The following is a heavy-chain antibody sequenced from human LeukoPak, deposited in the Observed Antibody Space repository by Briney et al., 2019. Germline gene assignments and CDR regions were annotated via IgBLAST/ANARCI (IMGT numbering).Heavy chain of an antibody. J-gene: IGHJ4*02. D-gene: IGHD3-3*01. CDR2: ISSSVSTK. V-gene: IGHV3-48*02. CDR1: GFTLSSYS. CDR3: ARDLFFDAY. Sequence: GGSLRLSSAASGFTLSSYSMNWGRQAPGKGVEWVSYISSSVSTKYNADSVKGRFTISRDNVQKSLYLQMNSLRDEDTAVYYCARDLFFDAYWGQGTLVTVSS.